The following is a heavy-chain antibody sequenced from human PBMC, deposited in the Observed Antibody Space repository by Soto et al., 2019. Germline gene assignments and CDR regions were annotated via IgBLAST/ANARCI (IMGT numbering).Heavy chain of an antibody. Sequence: GGSLRLSCAASGFTFSNAWMSWVRQAPGKGLGWVSAISGSGGSTYYADSVKGRFTISRDNSKNTLYLQMHSLRAEDTAIYYCAKVLTTYYDFWSGPNFDYWGQGTLVTVSS. CDR3: AKVLTTYYDFWSGPNFDY. V-gene: IGHV3-23*01. J-gene: IGHJ4*02. CDR1: GFTFSNAW. D-gene: IGHD3-3*01. CDR2: ISGSGGST.